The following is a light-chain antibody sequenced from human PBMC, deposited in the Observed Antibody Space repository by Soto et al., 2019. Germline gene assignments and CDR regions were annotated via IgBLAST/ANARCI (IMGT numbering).Light chain of an antibody. Sequence: EIVLTQSPATLSLSPGERATLSCRASQSVSSYLAWYQQKPGQAPRLLIYDASNRATGIPARFSGSGSGTDFTITSRGLEAEDFSVYYCQQRSNWPPSFGGGTKVEIK. CDR3: QQRSNWPPS. J-gene: IGKJ4*01. CDR1: QSVSSY. V-gene: IGKV3-11*01. CDR2: DAS.